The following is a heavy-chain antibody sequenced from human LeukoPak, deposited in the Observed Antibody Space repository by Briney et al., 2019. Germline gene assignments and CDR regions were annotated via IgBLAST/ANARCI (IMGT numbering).Heavy chain of an antibody. Sequence: ASVKVSCKASGYTFTGYYMHWVRQAPGQGLEWMGWINVNSGGTNYAQKFQGRVTMTRDTSISTAYMELSRLRSDDTALYYCARHSLPGTTPFDYWGQGSLVTVSS. V-gene: IGHV1-2*02. CDR1: GYTFTGYY. CDR2: INVNSGGT. CDR3: ARHSLPGTTPFDY. D-gene: IGHD1-1*01. J-gene: IGHJ4*02.